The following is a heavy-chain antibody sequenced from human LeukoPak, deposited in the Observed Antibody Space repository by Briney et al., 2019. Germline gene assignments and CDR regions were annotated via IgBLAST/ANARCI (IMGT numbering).Heavy chain of an antibody. J-gene: IGHJ4*02. Sequence: SETLSLTCAVYGGSFSGYYWSWIRQPPGKGLEWIGEINHIGSTNYNPSLKSRVTISVDTSKNQFSLKLSSVTAAGTAVYYCTRLSGSFLDYWGQGTLVTVSS. CDR2: INHIGST. V-gene: IGHV4-34*01. CDR3: TRLSGSFLDY. D-gene: IGHD1-26*01. CDR1: GGSFSGYY.